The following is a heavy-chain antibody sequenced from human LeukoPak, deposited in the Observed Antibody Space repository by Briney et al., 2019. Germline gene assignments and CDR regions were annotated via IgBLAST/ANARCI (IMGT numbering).Heavy chain of an antibody. CDR2: TYYRSKWYN. Sequence: SQTLSLTCAISGDIVSSNSVAWNWIRQSPSRGLEWLGRTYYRSKWYNDYAASVKIRISVSPDTSKNQFSLQLSSVALEYTAVYYCARMVGLVSDFWGQGTLVTVFS. CDR1: GDIVSSNSVA. V-gene: IGHV6-1*01. CDR3: ARMVGLVSDF. J-gene: IGHJ4*02. D-gene: IGHD3-10*01.